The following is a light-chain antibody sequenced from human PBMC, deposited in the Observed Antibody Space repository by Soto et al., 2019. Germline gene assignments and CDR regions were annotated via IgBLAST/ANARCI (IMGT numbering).Light chain of an antibody. Sequence: DIQMPPSPSSVSASVGDRVTITCRTSQGISSGLAWYQQKPGKAPKIRIYAASSLHSGVPSRFSGSGSETDFTLTILTLQPEDVATDDCQQGNSFPLTFGGGTKVEIK. CDR1: QGISSG. J-gene: IGKJ4*01. CDR3: QQGNSFPLT. V-gene: IGKV1-12*01. CDR2: AAS.